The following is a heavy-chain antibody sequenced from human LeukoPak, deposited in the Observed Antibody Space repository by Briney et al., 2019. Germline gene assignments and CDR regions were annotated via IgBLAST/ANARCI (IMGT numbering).Heavy chain of an antibody. J-gene: IGHJ5*02. D-gene: IGHD3-3*01. V-gene: IGHV3-53*01. Sequence: GGSLRLSCAASGFTVSSSYISWVRQAPGKGLEWVSVIYAGDGTYYADSVKGRFIISRDNSKNTVYLQMDSLRAEDTAVYYCARSYTHYDFWSGYTYQNYFDPWGQGTLVTVSS. CDR2: IYAGDGT. CDR3: ARSYTHYDFWSGYTYQNYFDP. CDR1: GFTVSSSY.